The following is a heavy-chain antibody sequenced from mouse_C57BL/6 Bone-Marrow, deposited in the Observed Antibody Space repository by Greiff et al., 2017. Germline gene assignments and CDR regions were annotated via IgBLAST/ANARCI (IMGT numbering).Heavy chain of an antibody. CDR2: IWRGGST. Sequence: VKLVESGPGLVQPSQSLSITCTVSGFSLTSSGVHWVRQSPGKGLEWLGVIWRGGSTDYNAAFMSRLSITKDNSTSQVFFKMNSLQADDTAIYYWAKIDYDAVCYAMDYWGQGTSVTVSS. CDR1: GFSLTSSG. J-gene: IGHJ4*01. CDR3: AKIDYDAVCYAMDY. V-gene: IGHV2-5*01. D-gene: IGHD2-4*01.